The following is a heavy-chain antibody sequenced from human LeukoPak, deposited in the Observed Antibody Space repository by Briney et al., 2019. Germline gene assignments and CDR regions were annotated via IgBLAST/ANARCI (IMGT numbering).Heavy chain of an antibody. CDR3: ARARGYCSSTSCYSRSIRSCYFDY. Sequence: ASVKVSCKASGGTFSSYAISWVRQAPGQGLEWMGGIIPIFGTANYAQKFQGRVTITTDESTSTAYMELSSLRSEGTAVYYCARARGYCSSTSCYSRSIRSCYFDYWGQGTLVTVSS. D-gene: IGHD2-2*01. CDR1: GGTFSSYA. CDR2: IIPIFGTA. J-gene: IGHJ4*02. V-gene: IGHV1-69*05.